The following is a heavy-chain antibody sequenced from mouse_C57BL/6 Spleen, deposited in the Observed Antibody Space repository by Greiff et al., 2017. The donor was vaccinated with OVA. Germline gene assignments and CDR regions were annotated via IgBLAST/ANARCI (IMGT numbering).Heavy chain of an antibody. CDR3: TRAVTGSDY. Sequence: VQLVESGAELVRPGASVTLSCKASGYTFTDYEMHWVKQTPVHGLEWIGAIDPETGGTAYNQKFKGKAILTADKSSSTAYMKLRSLTSEDSAVYYCTRAVTGSDYWGQGTTLTVSS. CDR1: GYTFTDYE. CDR2: IDPETGGT. D-gene: IGHD4-1*01. V-gene: IGHV1-15*01. J-gene: IGHJ2*01.